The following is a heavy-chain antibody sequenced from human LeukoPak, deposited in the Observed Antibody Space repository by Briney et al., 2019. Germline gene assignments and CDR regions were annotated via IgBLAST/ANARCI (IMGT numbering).Heavy chain of an antibody. CDR3: ARSPGFGSSWYDY. Sequence: PSETLSLTCAVSGGSISGRYWSWIRQPPGKGLEWIGSIFNSGSFNSGATYSNPSLRSRMTISMDTATNQFSLRLSSVTAADTAVYFCARSPGFGSSWYDYWGQGTLVTVSS. D-gene: IGHD6-13*01. V-gene: IGHV4-39*07. CDR2: IFNSGSFNSGAT. CDR1: GGSISGRY. J-gene: IGHJ4*02.